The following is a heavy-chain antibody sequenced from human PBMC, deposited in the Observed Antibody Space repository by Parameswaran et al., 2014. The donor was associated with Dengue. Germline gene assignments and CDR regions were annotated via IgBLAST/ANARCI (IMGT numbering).Heavy chain of an antibody. D-gene: IGHD3-3*01. V-gene: IGHV3-49*02. J-gene: IGHJ4*02. CDR3: TRDSRVLRFLEWLGASYDY. CDR2: IRSKAYGGTT. Sequence: VRQMPGKGLEWVGFIRSKAYGGTTEYAASVKGRFTISRDDSKSIAYLQMNSLKTEDTAVYYCTRDSRVLRFLEWLGASYDYWGQGTLVTVSS.